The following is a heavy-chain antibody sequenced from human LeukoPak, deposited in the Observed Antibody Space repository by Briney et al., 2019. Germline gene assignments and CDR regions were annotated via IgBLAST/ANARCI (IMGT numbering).Heavy chain of an antibody. CDR3: ARRPPGVVPAAHFDY. CDR2: IYHSGST. J-gene: IGHJ4*02. CDR1: GYSISSGYY. D-gene: IGHD2-2*01. Sequence: SETLSFTCTVSGYSISSGYYWGWIRQPPGKGLEWIGSIYHSGSTYYNPSLNSRVTISVDTSMNQFSLKRSPVTAEDTAVYYCARRPPGVVPAAHFDYWGKGTLVTVSS. V-gene: IGHV4-38-2*02.